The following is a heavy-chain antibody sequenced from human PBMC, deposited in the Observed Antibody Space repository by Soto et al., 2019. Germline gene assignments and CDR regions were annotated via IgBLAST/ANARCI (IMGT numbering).Heavy chain of an antibody. J-gene: IGHJ6*02. D-gene: IGHD3-3*01. Sequence: QMQLVESGGGVVQPGGSLRLSCGSSGFSFSFYGMHWVRQAPGKGLEWVAFIWYDGTSKFYADSVKGRFTISRDNSKAMMFLEMNILRAEGRAVYYCPRDGTLLLFMEKNYSNYYAGIDVWGQETTV. CDR1: GFSFSFYG. CDR3: PRDGTLLLFMEKNYSNYYAGIDV. CDR2: IWYDGTSK. V-gene: IGHV3-30*02.